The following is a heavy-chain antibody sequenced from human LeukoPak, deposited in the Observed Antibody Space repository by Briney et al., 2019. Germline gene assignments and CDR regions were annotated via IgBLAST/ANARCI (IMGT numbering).Heavy chain of an antibody. Sequence: GGSLRLSCAASGFTFSSYAMSWVRQAPGKGLEWVSAIRGSGDRTHYADSVKGRFTISRDNSKNTLYLQMNSLRAEDTAVYFCARATWDPNYYYYMDVWGKGTTVTISS. V-gene: IGHV3-23*01. J-gene: IGHJ6*03. CDR3: ARATWDPNYYYYMDV. D-gene: IGHD1-26*01. CDR2: IRGSGDRT. CDR1: GFTFSSYA.